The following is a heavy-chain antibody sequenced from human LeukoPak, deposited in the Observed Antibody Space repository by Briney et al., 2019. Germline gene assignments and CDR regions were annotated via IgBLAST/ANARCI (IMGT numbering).Heavy chain of an antibody. CDR3: ARWGLGRPDDDFDI. CDR2: INPNSGGT. D-gene: IGHD6-6*01. V-gene: IGHV1-2*02. CDR1: GYTFTGYY. J-gene: IGHJ3*02. Sequence: ASVKVSCKASGYTFTGYYMHWVRQAPGQGLEWMGWINPNSGGTNYAQKFQGRVTMTSDTSISTAYMELSRLRSDHTAVYYCARWGLGRPDDDFDIWGQGTMVTVSS.